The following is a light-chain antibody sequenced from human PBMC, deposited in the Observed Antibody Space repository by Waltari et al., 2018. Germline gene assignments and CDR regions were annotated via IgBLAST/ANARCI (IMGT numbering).Light chain of an antibody. J-gene: IGKJ1*01. V-gene: IGKV1-6*01. CDR2: EAS. CDR3: LQDNYYLT. Sequence: IQMTQSPSSLSASIGTPVTITCRASQDIRNDIGWYQVRPGEAPKILIYEASSLHDGVSSRFSGSGSGTDFTLTITNLQPEDSATYYCLQDNYYLTFGPGTKVEIK. CDR1: QDIRND.